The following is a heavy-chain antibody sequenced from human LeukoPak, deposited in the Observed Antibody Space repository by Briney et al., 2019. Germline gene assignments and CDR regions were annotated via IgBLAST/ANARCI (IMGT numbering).Heavy chain of an antibody. CDR2: VDDSGNT. V-gene: IGHV4-59*01. D-gene: IGHD3-16*01. Sequence: PSETLSLTCTVCDRSISGYYWSWIRGPPGKGLEWIGYVDDSGNTNYSPSLKRQVTISVDKPKNQFSLRLSFVTAADTATYHCARSDYHCLASHDVFDAFDIWGEGTRVTVSS. CDR1: DRSISGYY. CDR3: ARSDYHCLASHDVFDAFDI. J-gene: IGHJ3*02.